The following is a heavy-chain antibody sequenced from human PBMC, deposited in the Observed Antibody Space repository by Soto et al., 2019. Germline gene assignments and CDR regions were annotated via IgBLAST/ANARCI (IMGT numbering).Heavy chain of an antibody. CDR2: IYTSGST. CDR3: AREDTGEWLVPIGAFDI. J-gene: IGHJ3*02. V-gene: IGHV4-4*07. CDR1: GGSISSYY. Sequence: QVQLQESGPGLVKPSETLSLTCTVSGGSISSYYWSWIRQPAGKGLEWIGRIYTSGSTNYNPSLKSRVTMSVDTSKNQFSLKLSCVTAADTAVYYCAREDTGEWLVPIGAFDIWGQGTMVTVSS. D-gene: IGHD6-19*01.